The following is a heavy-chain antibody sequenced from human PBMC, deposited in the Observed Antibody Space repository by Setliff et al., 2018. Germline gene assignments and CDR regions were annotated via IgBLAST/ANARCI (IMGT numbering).Heavy chain of an antibody. Sequence: ASVKVSCKASGYTLSNSILSWVRQAPGQGPAWMGTINPGGGSTSYAERFQDRITLTRNTSTSTIYMEMSSLTSEDTAMYYCARAGDAAAGRKGVFEYWGQGSLVTVSS. CDR1: GYTLSNSI. CDR3: ARAGDAAAGRKGVFEY. V-gene: IGHV1-46*01. D-gene: IGHD6-13*01. CDR2: INPGGGST. J-gene: IGHJ4*02.